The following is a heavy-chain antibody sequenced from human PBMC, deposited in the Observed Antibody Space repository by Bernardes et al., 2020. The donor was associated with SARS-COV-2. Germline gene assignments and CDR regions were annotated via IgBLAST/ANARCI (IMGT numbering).Heavy chain of an antibody. J-gene: IGHJ6*02. V-gene: IGHV3-30-3*01. CDR2: ISYDGTNK. CDR3: ARTATLYYYDSSGYDYYYGVDV. Sequence: GSSLQLSCASSGFTFSTYSMHWVRQAPGKGLEWVAVISYDGTNKFYADSVKGRFTISRDNSKNTLYLQMNSLRAEDSAVYYCARTATLYYYDSSGYDYYYGVDVWGQGTTVTVSS. CDR1: GFTFSTYS. D-gene: IGHD3-22*01.